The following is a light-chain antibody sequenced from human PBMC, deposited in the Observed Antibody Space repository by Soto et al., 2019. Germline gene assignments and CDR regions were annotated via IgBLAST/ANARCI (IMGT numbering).Light chain of an antibody. V-gene: IGKV1-8*01. Sequence: AIRMTQSPSSFSASTGDRVTITFRASQGISSYLAWYQQKPGKAPKLLIYAASTLQSGVPSRFSGSGSGTDFTLTISCLQSEDFATYYCQQYNSYWTFGQGTKVDIK. CDR2: AAS. CDR3: QQYNSYWT. CDR1: QGISSY. J-gene: IGKJ1*01.